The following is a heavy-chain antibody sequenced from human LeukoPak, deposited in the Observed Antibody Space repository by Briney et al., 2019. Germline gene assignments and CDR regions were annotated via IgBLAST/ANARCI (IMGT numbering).Heavy chain of an antibody. V-gene: IGHV4-59*01. CDR1: GGSISSYY. J-gene: IGHJ5*02. CDR2: IYYSGST. D-gene: IGHD4-11*01. CDR3: ARLPYSGGFDP. Sequence: SETLSLTCTVSGGSISSYYWSWIRQPPGKGLEWIGYIYYSGSTNYNPSLKSRVTISVDTSKNQFSLKLSSVTAAYTAVYYCARLPYSGGFDPWGQGTLVTVSS.